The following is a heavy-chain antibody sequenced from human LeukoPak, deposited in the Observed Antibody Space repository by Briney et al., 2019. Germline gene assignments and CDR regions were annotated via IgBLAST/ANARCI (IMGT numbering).Heavy chain of an antibody. V-gene: IGHV3-23*01. D-gene: IGHD2-2*01. CDR1: GFTFRNYA. CDR2: SSGGST. J-gene: IGHJ4*02. CDR3: AKDLSEYQLLCPFDY. Sequence: GGSLRLSCAASGFTFRNYAMNWVRQAPGKGLEWVSASSGGSTYYADSVKGRFIISRDNSKDTLYLQMNSLRAEDTAVYYCAKDLSEYQLLCPFDYWGQGTLVTVSS.